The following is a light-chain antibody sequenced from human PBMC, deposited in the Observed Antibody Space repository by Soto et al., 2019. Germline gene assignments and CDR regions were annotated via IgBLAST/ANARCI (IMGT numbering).Light chain of an antibody. CDR1: RSVSDN. CDR3: QQYINWPT. V-gene: IGKV3-15*01. Sequence: EIVMTQSPATLSVSPGERVTLSCRASRSVSDNLAWYQHKPGQAPRLLMYGSSTRVPGMLARFRGSGSGTEFTLTITSLQSEDFAVYYCQQYINWPTFGQGTKVDIK. CDR2: GSS. J-gene: IGKJ2*01.